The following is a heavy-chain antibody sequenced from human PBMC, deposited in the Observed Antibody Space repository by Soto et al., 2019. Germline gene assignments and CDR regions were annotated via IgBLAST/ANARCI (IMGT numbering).Heavy chain of an antibody. Sequence: ASVKVSCKASGYTFLSYAMHWVRQAPGQGLEWMGWINAGNDNTRYSYKFQGRVTITRDTSATTVYLDLSSLRSEDTAVYYCARVGANRLTGTHYFDFWG. CDR2: INAGNDNT. V-gene: IGHV1-3*01. CDR3: ARVGANRLTGTHYFDF. J-gene: IGHJ4*01. D-gene: IGHD1-26*01. CDR1: GYTFLSYA.